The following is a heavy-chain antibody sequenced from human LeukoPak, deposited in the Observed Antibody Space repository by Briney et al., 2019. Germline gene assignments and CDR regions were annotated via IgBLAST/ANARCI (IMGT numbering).Heavy chain of an antibody. Sequence: SETLSLTCTVSGGSISSYYWSWIRQPPGKGLEWIGYFYYSVGTNYNPSLKSRVTISVDTSKNQFSLKLSTVTAADTAVYYCARADSSGYPYYFDSWGQGTLVTVSS. D-gene: IGHD3-22*01. V-gene: IGHV4-59*01. CDR1: GGSISSYY. J-gene: IGHJ4*02. CDR3: ARADSSGYPYYFDS. CDR2: FYYSVGT.